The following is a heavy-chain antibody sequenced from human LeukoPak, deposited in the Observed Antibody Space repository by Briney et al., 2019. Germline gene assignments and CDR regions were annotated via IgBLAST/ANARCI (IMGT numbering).Heavy chain of an antibody. D-gene: IGHD6-6*01. J-gene: IGHJ4*02. CDR3: ASGFSSSPYFDY. V-gene: IGHV3-21*01. Sequence: GGSLRLSCTASGFTFSTYEMNWVRQAPGKGLEWVSFITGSSSYIYYTDSVKGRFTISRDNAKNSLFLQMNSLRDEDTAVYYCASGFSSSPYFDYWGQGTLVTVSS. CDR1: GFTFSTYE. CDR2: ITGSSSYI.